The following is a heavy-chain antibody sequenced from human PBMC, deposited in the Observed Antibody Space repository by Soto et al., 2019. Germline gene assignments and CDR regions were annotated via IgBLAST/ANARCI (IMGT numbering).Heavy chain of an antibody. D-gene: IGHD6-19*01. CDR1: GGSFSGYY. CDR3: ARAAPEADYYYGMDV. J-gene: IGHJ6*02. V-gene: IGHV4-34*01. Sequence: QVQLQQWGAGLLKPSETLSLTCAVYGGSFSGYYWSWIRQPPGKGLGWIGEINHSENTNYNPSLKSRVTISVDTSKNQFSLKLNSVTAADTAVYYCARAAPEADYYYGMDVWGQGTTVTVSS. CDR2: INHSENT.